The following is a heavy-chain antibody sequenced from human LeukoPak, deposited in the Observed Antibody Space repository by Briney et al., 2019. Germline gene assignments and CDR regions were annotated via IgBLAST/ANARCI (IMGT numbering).Heavy chain of an antibody. CDR2: INHSGST. Sequence: PSETLSLTCAVYGGSFSGYYWSWIRQPPGKGLEWIGEINHSGSTNYNPSLKSRVTISVDTSKNQFSLKLSSVTAADTAVYYCARAGPPYYYYYMDVWGKGTTVTVSS. CDR3: ARAGPPYYYYYMDV. V-gene: IGHV4-34*01. D-gene: IGHD1-14*01. CDR1: GGSFSGYY. J-gene: IGHJ6*03.